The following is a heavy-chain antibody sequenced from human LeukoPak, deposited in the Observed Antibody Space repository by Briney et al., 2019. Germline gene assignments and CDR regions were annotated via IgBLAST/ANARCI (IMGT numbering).Heavy chain of an antibody. CDR1: GGSISSSNYY. Sequence: PSETLSLTCTVSGGSISSSNYYLGWVRQPPGEGLEWIGSIYSDGYTNYNPSLKSRVTMSVDTSKNQFSLKLSSVTAADTAVYYCAREREEDLTDFDYWGQGTLVTVSS. J-gene: IGHJ4*02. CDR2: IYSDGYT. D-gene: IGHD2-15*01. V-gene: IGHV4-39*07. CDR3: AREREEDLTDFDY.